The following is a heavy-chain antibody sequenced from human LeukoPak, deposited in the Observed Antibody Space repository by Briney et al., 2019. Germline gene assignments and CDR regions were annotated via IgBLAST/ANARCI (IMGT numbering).Heavy chain of an antibody. CDR1: GGSINNYY. CDR2: IYTRGST. CDR3: ARGRYCSADICSGGDAFDI. Sequence: SETLSLTCTVPGGSINNYYWSWIRQPAGKGLEWIGRIYTRGSTNYNPSLTSRVTMSIDTSKNQFSLKLSSVTAADTAVYYCARGRYCSADICSGGDAFDIWGQGTMVSVSS. D-gene: IGHD2-15*01. J-gene: IGHJ3*02. V-gene: IGHV4-4*07.